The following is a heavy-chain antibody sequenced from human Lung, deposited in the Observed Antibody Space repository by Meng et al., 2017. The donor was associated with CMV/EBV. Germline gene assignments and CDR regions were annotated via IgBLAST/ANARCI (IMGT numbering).Heavy chain of an antibody. CDR2: ISSSGSTI. D-gene: IGHD3-22*01. CDR1: GFTFSSYE. J-gene: IGHJ4*02. V-gene: IGHV3-48*03. CDR3: AREGSYYDSSGLNTH. Sequence: GESLKISCAASGFTFSSYEMNWVRQAPGKGLEWVSYISSSGSTIYYADSVKGRFTISRDNAKNSLYLQRNSLRAEDMAVYYCAREGSYYDSSGLNTHWGQGXLVTVSS.